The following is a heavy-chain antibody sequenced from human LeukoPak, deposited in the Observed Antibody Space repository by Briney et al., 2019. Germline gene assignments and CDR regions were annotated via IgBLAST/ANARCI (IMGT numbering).Heavy chain of an antibody. CDR1: GGSISSSSYY. CDR2: IYYSGST. Sequence: SETLSLTCTVSGGSISSSSYYWGWIRQPPGKGLEWIGSIYYSGSTNYNPSLKSRVTISVDTSKNQFSLKLSSVTAADTAVYYCASYTLRGGVPFVYWGQGTLVTVSS. D-gene: IGHD3-16*01. CDR3: ASYTLRGGVPFVY. J-gene: IGHJ4*02. V-gene: IGHV4-39*07.